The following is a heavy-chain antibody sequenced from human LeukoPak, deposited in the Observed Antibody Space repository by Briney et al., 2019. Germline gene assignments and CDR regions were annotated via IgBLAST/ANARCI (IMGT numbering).Heavy chain of an antibody. CDR3: AKERGRDWFDP. J-gene: IGHJ5*02. V-gene: IGHV3-23*01. Sequence: GGSLRLSCAASGFTFSIYPMSWVRQAPGKGLEWVSIISGSGSTTSYADSVKGRFTISRDNSKNTLYLQMNSLRAEDTAVYYCAKERGRDWFDPWGQGTLVTVSS. CDR2: ISGSGSTT. CDR1: GFTFSIYP.